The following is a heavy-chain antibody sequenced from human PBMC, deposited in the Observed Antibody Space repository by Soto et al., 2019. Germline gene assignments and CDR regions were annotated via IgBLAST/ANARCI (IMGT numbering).Heavy chain of an antibody. Sequence: PGGSLRLSCAASGFTFSDHYMGWVRQAPGKGLQWVGRTRNKADSYTTEYAASVKGRFTISRDDSKNSLYLQMNSLKTEDTAVYYCATGVVGAADYWVQGTLVTVSS. J-gene: IGHJ4*02. D-gene: IGHD1-26*01. CDR2: TRNKADSYTT. CDR3: ATGVVGAADY. CDR1: GFTFSDHY. V-gene: IGHV3-72*01.